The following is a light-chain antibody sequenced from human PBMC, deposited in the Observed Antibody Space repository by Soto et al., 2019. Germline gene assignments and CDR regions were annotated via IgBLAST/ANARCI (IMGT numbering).Light chain of an antibody. Sequence: EIVFTQSPGTLSLSPGERATLSCRASQSVSSIYFAWYQQRRGQAPRLLIYGVSSRATGIPDRFSGSGSGTDFTLTISRLEPEDSAVYYCEQYGSSPRTFGQGTKVDIK. V-gene: IGKV3-20*01. J-gene: IGKJ1*01. CDR2: GVS. CDR3: EQYGSSPRT. CDR1: QSVSSIY.